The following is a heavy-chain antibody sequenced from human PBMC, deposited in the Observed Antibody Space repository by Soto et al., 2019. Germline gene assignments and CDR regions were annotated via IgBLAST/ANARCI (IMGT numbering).Heavy chain of an antibody. CDR2: IWYDGSNK. V-gene: IGHV3-33*01. Sequence: PGGSLRLSCAASGFTFSSYGMHWVRQAPGKGLEWVAVIWYDGSNKYYADSMKGRFTISRDNSKNTLYLQMNSLRAEDTAVYYCARGEQLYYYDSSGYFDYWGQGTLVTVSS. CDR3: ARGEQLYYYDSSGYFDY. D-gene: IGHD3-22*01. J-gene: IGHJ4*02. CDR1: GFTFSSYG.